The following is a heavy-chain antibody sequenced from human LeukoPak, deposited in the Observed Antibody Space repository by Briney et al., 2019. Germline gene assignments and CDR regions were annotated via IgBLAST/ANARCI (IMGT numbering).Heavy chain of an antibody. CDR3: ARDGHSNYYNYYYYMDV. J-gene: IGHJ6*03. V-gene: IGHV1-18*01. CDR1: GYTFISYG. Sequence: ASVKVSCKASGYTFISYGISWVRQAPGQGLEWVGWISAYNGNTNYAQKFQGRVTMTTDTSTSTAYMELRSLRSDDTAVYYCARDGHSNYYNYYYYMDVWGKGTTVTVFS. D-gene: IGHD4-11*01. CDR2: ISAYNGNT.